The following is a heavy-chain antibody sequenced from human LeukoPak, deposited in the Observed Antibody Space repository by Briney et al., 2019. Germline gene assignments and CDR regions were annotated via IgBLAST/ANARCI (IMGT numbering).Heavy chain of an antibody. CDR3: ARSSGVVITTFWFDP. V-gene: IGHV4-39*01. Sequence: SETLSLTCTVSGGSISSSSYYWGWIRQPPGKGLEWIGSIYYSGSTYYNPSLKSRVTISVDTSKNQFSLKLSSMTAADMAVYYCARSSGVVITTFWFDPWGQGTLVTVSS. CDR1: GGSISSSSYY. D-gene: IGHD3-22*01. CDR2: IYYSGST. J-gene: IGHJ5*02.